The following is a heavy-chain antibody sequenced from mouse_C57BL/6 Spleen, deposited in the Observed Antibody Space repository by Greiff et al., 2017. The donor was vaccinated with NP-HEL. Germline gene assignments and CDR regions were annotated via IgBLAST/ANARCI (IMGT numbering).Heavy chain of an antibody. Sequence: EVQLQQSGPELVKPGASVKISCKASGYTFTDYYMNWVKQSHGKSLEWIGDINPNNGGTSYNQKFKGKATLTVDKSSSTAYMELRSLTSEDSAVYYCAREDGLFDYWGQGTTLTVSS. J-gene: IGHJ2*01. CDR3: AREDGLFDY. D-gene: IGHD2-3*01. CDR1: GYTFTDYY. CDR2: INPNNGGT. V-gene: IGHV1-26*01.